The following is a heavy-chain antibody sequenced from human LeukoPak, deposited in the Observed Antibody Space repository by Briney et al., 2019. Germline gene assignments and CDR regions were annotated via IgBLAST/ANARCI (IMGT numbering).Heavy chain of an antibody. V-gene: IGHV4-39*07. D-gene: IGHD6-19*01. CDR3: ARRGGERPRVRSSGWLSVYYYYMDV. CDR1: GGSISTITYY. Sequence: SETLSLTCTVSGGSISTITYYWGWIRQPPGKGLEWVGHMYYRGNTFYNPSPKSRVTISVDTSKNQFSLKLSSVTAADTAVYYCARRGGERPRVRSSGWLSVYYYYMDVWGKGTTVTISS. CDR2: MYYRGNT. J-gene: IGHJ6*03.